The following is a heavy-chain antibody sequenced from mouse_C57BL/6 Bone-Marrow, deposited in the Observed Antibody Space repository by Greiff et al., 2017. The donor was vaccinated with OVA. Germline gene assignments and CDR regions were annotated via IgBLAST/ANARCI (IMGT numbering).Heavy chain of an antibody. V-gene: IGHV1-69*01. CDR2: IDPSDSYT. Sequence: VQLQQPGAELVMPGASVKLSCKASGYTFTSYWMHWVKQRHGQGLEWIGDIDPSDSYTNYNQKFKGKSTLTVDKSSSTAYMQLSSLTSEDSAVYDCARGSTTVVAPDYWGQGTTLTVSS. CDR3: ARGSTTVVAPDY. D-gene: IGHD1-1*01. J-gene: IGHJ2*01. CDR1: GYTFTSYW.